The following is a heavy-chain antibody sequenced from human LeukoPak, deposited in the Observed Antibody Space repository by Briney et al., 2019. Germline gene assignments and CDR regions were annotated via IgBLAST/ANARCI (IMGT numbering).Heavy chain of an antibody. CDR1: GFTFSSYA. J-gene: IGHJ4*02. CDR2: ISGSGATT. CDR3: AKGTYSSGWYYDFDY. Sequence: GGSLRLSCAASGFTFSSYAMSWVRQAPGKGLEWVSAISGSGATTYYADSVKGRFTVSRDNSKSTLYLQMSSLRAEDTAVYYCAKGTYSSGWYYDFDYWGQGTLVTVSS. V-gene: IGHV3-23*01. D-gene: IGHD6-19*01.